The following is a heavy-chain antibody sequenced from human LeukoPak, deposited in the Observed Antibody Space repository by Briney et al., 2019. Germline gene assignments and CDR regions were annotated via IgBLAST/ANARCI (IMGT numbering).Heavy chain of an antibody. CDR1: GFNFSDFW. V-gene: IGHV3-7*01. CDR3: VRDSRPGGAMGLYHNFDL. D-gene: IGHD3-16*01. J-gene: IGHJ4*02. Sequence: GGFLRLSCAASGFNFSDFWMTWVRQTPGKGLEWVANIKEDGSEEYHVGSVKGRFTISRDNTKSSLFLQMNSLRGDDTAVYYCVRDSRPGGAMGLYHNFDLWGQGTLVTVSS. CDR2: IKEDGSEE.